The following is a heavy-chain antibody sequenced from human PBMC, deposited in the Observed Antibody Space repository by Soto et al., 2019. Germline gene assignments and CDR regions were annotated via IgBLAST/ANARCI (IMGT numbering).Heavy chain of an antibody. Sequence: SQAHSLTCAISGDSVSRDSAARTWIRQSPSRGLEWLGRTYYRSKWYNDYAVSVKSRITINPDTSKNQFSLHLNSVTPEDTAVYYCARKGIAAVEIWGQGTMVTVSS. J-gene: IGHJ3*02. CDR2: TYYRSKWYN. CDR1: GDSVSRDSAA. CDR3: ARKGIAAVEI. V-gene: IGHV6-1*01. D-gene: IGHD6-13*01.